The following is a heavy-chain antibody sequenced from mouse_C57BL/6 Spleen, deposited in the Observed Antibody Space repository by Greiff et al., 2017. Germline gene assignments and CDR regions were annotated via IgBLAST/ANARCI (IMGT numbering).Heavy chain of an antibody. V-gene: IGHV3-6*01. CDR3: ARDRDYYGNYAMDD. J-gene: IGHJ4*01. CDR2: ISYDGSN. Sequence: EVQLVESGPGLVKPSQSLSLTCSVTGYSITSGYYWNWIRQFPGNKLEWIGYISYDGSNNYNPSLKNRISITRDTSKNQFFLKLNSVTTEDTATYYWARDRDYYGNYAMDDWGQGTSVTVSS. CDR1: GYSITSGYY. D-gene: IGHD1-1*01.